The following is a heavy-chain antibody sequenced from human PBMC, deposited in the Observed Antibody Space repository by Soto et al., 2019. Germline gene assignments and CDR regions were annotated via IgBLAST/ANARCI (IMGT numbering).Heavy chain of an antibody. D-gene: IGHD3-22*01. J-gene: IGHJ4*02. Sequence: SETLSLTCSVSGGSVRSGSYYWTWIRQPPGKGLEWIGCIYQSGTTNYNASLKSRVTISIDTSKNQFFLKLNSVTAADTAVYYCARDSSGRHDYWGQGTLVTVSS. CDR3: ARDSSGRHDY. V-gene: IGHV4-61*01. CDR2: IYQSGTT. CDR1: GGSVRSGSYY.